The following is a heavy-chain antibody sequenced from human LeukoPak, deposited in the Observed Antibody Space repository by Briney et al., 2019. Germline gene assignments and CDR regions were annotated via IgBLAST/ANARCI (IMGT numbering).Heavy chain of an antibody. V-gene: IGHV4-59*01. D-gene: IGHD6-19*01. CDR3: ARGNGWYYY. Sequence: SETLSLTCTVSGGSISNYYWNWIRQPPGKGLEWIGYIYYTGNTNYNPSLKSRVTMSVDTSKNQFSLKLSSVAAADTAVYYCARGNGWYYYWGQGTLVTVSS. CDR2: IYYTGNT. CDR1: GGSISNYY. J-gene: IGHJ4*02.